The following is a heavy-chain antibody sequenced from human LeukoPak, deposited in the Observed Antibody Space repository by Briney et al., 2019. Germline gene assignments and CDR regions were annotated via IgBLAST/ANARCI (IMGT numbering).Heavy chain of an antibody. CDR3: ARDRAMDY. V-gene: IGHV1-2*06. Sequence: ASVKVSCTAYGYTFTGYYIHWVRQAPGQGLEWMGRINPNSGGTDYAQKFQGRVTMTRDTSINTAYMELSRLRSDDTAVYYCARDRAMDYWGQGTLVTVSS. CDR2: INPNSGGT. J-gene: IGHJ4*02. CDR1: GYTFTGYY.